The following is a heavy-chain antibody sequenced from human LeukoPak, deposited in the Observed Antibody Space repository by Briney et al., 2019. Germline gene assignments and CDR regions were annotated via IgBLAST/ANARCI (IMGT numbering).Heavy chain of an antibody. CDR2: IKQDGSEK. CDR1: GFTFSSYW. J-gene: IGHJ4*02. Sequence: PGGSLRLSCAASGFTFSSYWLSWVRQAPGKGLEWVANIKQDGSEKYYVDSVKGRFTISRDNAKNSLYLQMNSLRAEDTAVYYCATGGVDILFPDYWGQGTLVTVSS. D-gene: IGHD3-9*01. CDR3: ATGGVDILFPDY. V-gene: IGHV3-7*01.